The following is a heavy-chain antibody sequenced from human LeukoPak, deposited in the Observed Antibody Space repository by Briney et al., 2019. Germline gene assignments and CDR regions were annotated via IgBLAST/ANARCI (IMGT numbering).Heavy chain of an antibody. CDR1: GFTFSSYE. Sequence: GGSLRLSCVASGFTFSSYEMNWVRQAPGKGLEWVSYISSSGSTIYYADSVKGRFTISRDNAKNSLYLQMNSLRAEDTAVYYCAELGITMIGGVWGKGTTVTTSS. CDR2: ISSSGSTI. D-gene: IGHD3-10*02. CDR3: AELGITMIGGV. J-gene: IGHJ6*04. V-gene: IGHV3-48*03.